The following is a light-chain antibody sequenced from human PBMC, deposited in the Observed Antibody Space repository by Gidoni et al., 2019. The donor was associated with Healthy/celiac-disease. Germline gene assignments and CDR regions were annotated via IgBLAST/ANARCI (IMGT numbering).Light chain of an antibody. CDR3: QQYNSYST. CDR1: QSISSW. Sequence: DIQMTQSPSTLSASVGDRVTITCRASQSISSWLAWYQQKPGKAPKLLIYKASSLESGVPSRFSRRGSWTEFTLTISSLQPDDFATYYCQQYNSYSTFGQGTKVEIK. V-gene: IGKV1-5*03. J-gene: IGKJ1*01. CDR2: KAS.